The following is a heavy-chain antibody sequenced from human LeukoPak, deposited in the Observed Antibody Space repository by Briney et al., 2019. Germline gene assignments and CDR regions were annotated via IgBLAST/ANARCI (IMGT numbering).Heavy chain of an antibody. CDR2: IYYSGST. D-gene: IGHD3-9*01. Sequence: SETLSLTCIVSGGSVSSNTYYWSWIRQPPGKGLEWIGYIYYSGSTKYNPSLKSRVTISVNTSKNQFSLRLSSVTAADTAVYYCARYFDWPWAFDTWGQGTKVTVSS. V-gene: IGHV4-61*01. CDR3: ARYFDWPWAFDT. J-gene: IGHJ3*02. CDR1: GGSVSSNTYY.